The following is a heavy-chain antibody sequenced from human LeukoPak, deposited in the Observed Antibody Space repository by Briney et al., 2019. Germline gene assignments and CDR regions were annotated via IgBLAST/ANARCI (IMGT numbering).Heavy chain of an antibody. J-gene: IGHJ4*02. CDR3: AKDLVVATIKAKDFDY. V-gene: IGHV3-23*01. CDR2: ISGSGGST. CDR1: GFSFSSYA. D-gene: IGHD5-12*01. Sequence: GGSLRLSCAASGFSFSSYAMSWVRQAPGKGLEWVSAISGSGGSTYYADSVRGRFTISRDNSKNTLYLQMNSLRAEDTAVYYCAKDLVVATIKAKDFDYWGQGTLVTVSS.